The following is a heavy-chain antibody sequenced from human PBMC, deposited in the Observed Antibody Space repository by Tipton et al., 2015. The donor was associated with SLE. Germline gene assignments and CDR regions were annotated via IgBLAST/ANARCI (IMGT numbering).Heavy chain of an antibody. CDR3: TSPGRWGSTSAFDP. Sequence: SLRLSCAASGFTFSGSPVHWVRQAPGKGLQWVGRIGSKSSSHATSYGASVKGRFTISREDSENAAYLQMNSLKTEDTAVYYCTSPGRWGSTSAFDPWGQGTLVTVSS. D-gene: IGHD3-16*01. CDR1: GFTFSGSP. V-gene: IGHV3-73*01. J-gene: IGHJ5*02. CDR2: IGSKSSSHAT.